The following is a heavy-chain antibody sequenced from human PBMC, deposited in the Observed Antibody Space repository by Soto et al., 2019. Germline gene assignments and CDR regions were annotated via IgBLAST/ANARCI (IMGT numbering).Heavy chain of an antibody. V-gene: IGHV3-23*01. CDR3: AKDHSRSVPSWFDP. CDR2: ISGSGGST. Sequence: GGSLRLSCAASGFTFSSYALSWVRQAPGKGLEWVSAISGSGGSTYYADSVQGRFTISRDNSKNTLYLQMNSLRAEDTAVYYCAKDHSRSVPSWFDPWGQGTLVTVSS. D-gene: IGHD3-10*01. CDR1: GFTFSSYA. J-gene: IGHJ5*02.